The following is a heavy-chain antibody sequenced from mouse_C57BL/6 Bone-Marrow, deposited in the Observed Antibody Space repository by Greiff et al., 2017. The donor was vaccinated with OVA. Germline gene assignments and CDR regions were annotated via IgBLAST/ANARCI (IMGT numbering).Heavy chain of an antibody. Sequence: QVQLQQSGPELVKPGASVKISCKASGYAFSSSWMNWVKQRPGKGLEWIGRIYPGDGDTNYNGKFKGKATLTADKSSSTAYMQLSSLTSEDSAVYFCARCNWDVPWFAYWGQGTLVTVSA. CDR3: ARCNWDVPWFAY. J-gene: IGHJ3*01. V-gene: IGHV1-82*01. CDR1: GYAFSSSW. D-gene: IGHD4-1*01. CDR2: IYPGDGDT.